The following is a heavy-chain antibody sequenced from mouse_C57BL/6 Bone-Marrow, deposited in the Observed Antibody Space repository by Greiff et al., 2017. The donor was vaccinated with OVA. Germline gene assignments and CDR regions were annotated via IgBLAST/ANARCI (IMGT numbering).Heavy chain of an antibody. CDR2: ISSGSSTI. V-gene: IGHV5-17*01. J-gene: IGHJ4*01. Sequence: EVKLVESGGGLVKPGGSLKLSCAASGFTFSDYGMHWVRQAPEKGLEWVAYISSGSSTIYYADTVKGRFTISRDNAKNTLFLQMTSLRSEDTAMYYCARSRYAAMDYWGQGTSVTVSS. D-gene: IGHD2-14*01. CDR3: ARSRYAAMDY. CDR1: GFTFSDYG.